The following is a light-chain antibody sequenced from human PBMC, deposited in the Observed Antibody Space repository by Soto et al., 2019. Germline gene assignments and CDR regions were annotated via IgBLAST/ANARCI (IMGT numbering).Light chain of an antibody. CDR2: CND. Sequence: QSVLTQPPSASGTPGQGVTISCSGSSSNIGTNTVNWYKQLPGTAPKLLIYCNDLRPSGVPDRFSGSKSGTSASLAISGFQSEDDADYYGEAWDDSRYGAVVGGGTKVTVL. V-gene: IGLV1-44*01. J-gene: IGLJ2*01. CDR3: EAWDDSRYGAV. CDR1: SSNIGTNT.